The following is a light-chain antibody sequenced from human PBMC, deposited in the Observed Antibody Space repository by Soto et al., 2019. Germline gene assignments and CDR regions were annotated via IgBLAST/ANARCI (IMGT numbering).Light chain of an antibody. V-gene: IGKV1-39*01. CDR2: AAS. CDR1: QSISSY. CDR3: QQYNSYPS. J-gene: IGKJ4*01. Sequence: DIQMTQSPSSLSASVGDRVTITCRASQSISSYLNWYQQKPGKAPKLLIYAASSLQSGVPSRFSGSGSGTDFTLTISSLQPEDFATYYCQQYNSYPSFGGGTKVDIK.